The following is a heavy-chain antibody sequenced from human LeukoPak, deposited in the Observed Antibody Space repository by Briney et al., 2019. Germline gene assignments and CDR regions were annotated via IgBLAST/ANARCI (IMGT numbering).Heavy chain of an antibody. V-gene: IGHV3-30-3*01. Sequence: GRSLRLSCAASGFTFSSYAMHWVRQAPGKGLEWVAVISYDGSSKYYADSVKGRFTISRDNSKNTLYLQMNSLRAEDTAVYYCAKDLRLGAGYYFDYWGQGTLVTVSS. D-gene: IGHD3-10*02. CDR1: GFTFSSYA. CDR2: ISYDGSSK. CDR3: AKDLRLGAGYYFDY. J-gene: IGHJ4*02.